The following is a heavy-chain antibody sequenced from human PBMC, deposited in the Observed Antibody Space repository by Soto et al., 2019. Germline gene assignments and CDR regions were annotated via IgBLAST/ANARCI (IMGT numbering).Heavy chain of an antibody. CDR2: IWYDGSNK. V-gene: IGHV3-33*01. J-gene: IGHJ6*02. CDR3: ARGGELVGAPKYYYYGMDV. D-gene: IGHD1-26*01. CDR1: GFTFSSYG. Sequence: GGSLRLSCAASGFTFSSYGMHWVRQAPGKGLEWVAVIWYDGSNKYYADSVKGRFTISRDNSKNTLYLQMNSLRAEDTAVYYCARGGELVGAPKYYYYGMDVWGQGTTVTVSS.